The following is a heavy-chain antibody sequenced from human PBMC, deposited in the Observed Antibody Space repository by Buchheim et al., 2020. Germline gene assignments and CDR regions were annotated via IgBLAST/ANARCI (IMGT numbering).Heavy chain of an antibody. D-gene: IGHD3-22*01. V-gene: IGHV3-48*01. Sequence: EVQLVESGGGLVQPGGSLRLSCAASGFTFSSYSMNWVRQAPGKGLEWVSYISSSSSTIYYADSVKGRFTIPRDNAKNPLYLQMNSLRAEDTAVYYCAKGTPYYYDSSGYYNFDYWGQGTL. CDR2: ISSSSSTI. CDR1: GFTFSSYS. CDR3: AKGTPYYYDSSGYYNFDY. J-gene: IGHJ4*02.